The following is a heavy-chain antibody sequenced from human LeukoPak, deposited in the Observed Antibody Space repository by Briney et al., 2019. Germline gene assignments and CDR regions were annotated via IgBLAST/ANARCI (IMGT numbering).Heavy chain of an antibody. D-gene: IGHD2-15*01. CDR2: ISYDGSYK. V-gene: IGHV3-30*03. CDR1: GFTVSNYG. CDR3: ARDRAAVFDP. Sequence: GGSQRLSCAASGFTVSNYGMHWVRQAPGKGLEWVAVISYDGSYKYYADSVKGRFTISRDNSKNTLYLQMNSLRAEDTAVYYCARDRAAVFDPWGREPWSPSPQ. J-gene: IGHJ5*02.